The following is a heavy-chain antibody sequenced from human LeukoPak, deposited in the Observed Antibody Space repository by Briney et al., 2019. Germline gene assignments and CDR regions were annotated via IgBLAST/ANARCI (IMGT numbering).Heavy chain of an antibody. J-gene: IGHJ4*02. D-gene: IGHD2-2*01. V-gene: IGHV4-59*01. CDR1: GGCISSYY. Sequence: SETLSLTCTVSGGCISSYYWSWIRQPPGKGLEWIGYIYYSGSTNYNPSLKSRVTISVDTSKNQFSLKLSSVTAADTAVYYCARYPDDLPYWGQGTLVTVSS. CDR3: ARYPDDLPY. CDR2: IYYSGST.